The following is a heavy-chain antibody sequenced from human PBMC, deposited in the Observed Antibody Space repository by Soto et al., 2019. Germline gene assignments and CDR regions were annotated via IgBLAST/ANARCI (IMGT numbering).Heavy chain of an antibody. V-gene: IGHV1-69*13. CDR2: IIPIFGTA. Sequence: GASVKVSCKASGGTFSSYAISWVRQAPGQGLEWMGGIIPIFGTANYAQKFQGRVTITADESTSTAYMELSSLRSEDTAVYYCARETKDDFWSGYSTWFDPWGQGTLVTVSS. D-gene: IGHD3-3*01. CDR1: GGTFSSYA. CDR3: ARETKDDFWSGYSTWFDP. J-gene: IGHJ5*02.